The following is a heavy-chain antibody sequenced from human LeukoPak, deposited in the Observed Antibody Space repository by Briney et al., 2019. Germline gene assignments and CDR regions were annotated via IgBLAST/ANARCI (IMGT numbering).Heavy chain of an antibody. V-gene: IGHV4-59*11. CDR3: ARDFGRGYCSTTSCFVPWFDP. Sequence: SETLSLTCTVSGGSISNHYWSWIRQPPGKGLEWIGYIHYSGSTNYNPSLKCRVTISVDTSKNQFSLKLTSVTAADTAVYYCARDFGRGYCSTTSCFVPWFDPWGQGTLVTVSS. CDR1: GGSISNHY. J-gene: IGHJ5*02. CDR2: IHYSGST. D-gene: IGHD2-2*01.